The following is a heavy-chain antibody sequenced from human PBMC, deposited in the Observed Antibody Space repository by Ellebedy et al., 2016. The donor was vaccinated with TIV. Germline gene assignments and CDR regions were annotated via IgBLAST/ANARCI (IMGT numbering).Heavy chain of an antibody. CDR2: INPNSGGT. Sequence: ASVKVSXXASGYTFTGYYMHWVRQAPGQGLEWMGWINPNSGGTNYAQKFQGWVTMTRDTSISTAYMELSRLRSDDTAVYYCARDSLTMYGMDVWGQGTTVTVSS. V-gene: IGHV1-2*04. CDR1: GYTFTGYY. J-gene: IGHJ6*02. D-gene: IGHD3-3*01. CDR3: ARDSLTMYGMDV.